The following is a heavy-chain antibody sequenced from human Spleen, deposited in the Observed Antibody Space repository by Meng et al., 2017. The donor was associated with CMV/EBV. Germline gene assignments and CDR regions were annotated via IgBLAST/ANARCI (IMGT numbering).Heavy chain of an antibody. CDR2: INWNGGST. J-gene: IGHJ4*02. V-gene: IGHV3-20*04. CDR1: GFMSEDYG. D-gene: IGHD2-2*01. Sequence: GESLKISCAASGFMSEDYGMSWVRQAPGKGLEWVSGINWNGGSTRYADSVKGRFTISRDNAKNSLYLQMNSLRAEDTAVYYCASHGGYCSSTSCYDWGQGTLVTVSS. CDR3: ASHGGYCSSTSCYD.